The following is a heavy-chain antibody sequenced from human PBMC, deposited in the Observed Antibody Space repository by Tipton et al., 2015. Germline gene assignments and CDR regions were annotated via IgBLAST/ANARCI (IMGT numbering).Heavy chain of an antibody. D-gene: IGHD3-3*01. V-gene: IGHV3-30*03. CDR2: ISNDGSKK. Sequence: SLRLSCATSGFIFSNFGMHWVRQAPGKGLEWVALISNDGSKKYYADSVKGRVTISRDNSKSTLYLQMNSLRVEDTAVYYCARSSGYYTPTYWGQGTLVTVSS. CDR3: ARSSGYYTPTY. J-gene: IGHJ4*02. CDR1: GFIFSNFG.